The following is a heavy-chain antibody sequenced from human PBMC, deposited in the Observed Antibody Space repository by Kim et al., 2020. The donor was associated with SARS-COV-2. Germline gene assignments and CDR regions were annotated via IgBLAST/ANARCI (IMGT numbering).Heavy chain of an antibody. CDR1: GFTFSDYY. D-gene: IGHD6-6*01. CDR2: ISSSGSTI. Sequence: GGSLRLSCAASGFTFSDYYMSWIRQAPGKGLEWVSYISSSGSTIYYADSVKGRFTISRDNAKNSLYLQMNSLRAEDTAVYYCARTYSSSSETVVYYYYGMDVWGQGTTVTVSS. J-gene: IGHJ6*02. CDR3: ARTYSSSSETVVYYYYGMDV. V-gene: IGHV3-11*01.